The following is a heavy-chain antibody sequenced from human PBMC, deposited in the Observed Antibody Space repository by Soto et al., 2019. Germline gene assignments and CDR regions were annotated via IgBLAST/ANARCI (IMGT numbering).Heavy chain of an antibody. CDR1: GFTFDDYA. CDR2: ISWNSGSI. J-gene: IGHJ4*02. V-gene: IGHV3-9*01. CDR3: AKTFDDYGSGSYMGGGFDY. Sequence: EVQLVESGGGLVQPGRSLRLSCAASGFTFDDYAMHWVRQAPGKGLEWVSGISWNSGSIGYADSVKGRFTISRDNAKNSLYLQMNSLGAEDTALYYCAKTFDDYGSGSYMGGGFDYWGQGTLVTVSS. D-gene: IGHD3-10*01.